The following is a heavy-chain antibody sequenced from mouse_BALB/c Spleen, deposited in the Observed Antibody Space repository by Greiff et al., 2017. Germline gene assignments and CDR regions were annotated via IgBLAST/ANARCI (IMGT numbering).Heavy chain of an antibody. CDR1: GFTFSSFG. CDR2: ISSGSSTI. V-gene: IGHV5-17*02. J-gene: IGHJ3*01. Sequence: EVKVVESGGGLVQPGGSRKLSCAASGFTFSSFGMHWVRQAPEKGLEWVAYISSGSSTIYYADTVKGRFTISRDNPKNTLFLQMTSLRSEDTAMYYCARSGYYGPFAYWGQGTLVTVSA. CDR3: ARSGYYGPFAY. D-gene: IGHD1-2*01.